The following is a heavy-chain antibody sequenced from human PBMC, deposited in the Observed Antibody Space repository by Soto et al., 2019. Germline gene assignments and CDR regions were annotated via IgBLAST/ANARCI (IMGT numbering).Heavy chain of an antibody. Sequence: QVQLVQSGAEVKKPGASVKVSCKASGYTFSTYYMHWVRQAPGQGYEWMGIINPSGGSTTYAQKFTGRVTMTRDTSTTTVYMELSSLRSEDTAVYYCARYDYNGYYFDYWGQGTLVTVSS. D-gene: IGHD4-4*01. CDR1: GYTFSTYY. J-gene: IGHJ4*02. V-gene: IGHV1-46*01. CDR2: INPSGGST. CDR3: ARYDYNGYYFDY.